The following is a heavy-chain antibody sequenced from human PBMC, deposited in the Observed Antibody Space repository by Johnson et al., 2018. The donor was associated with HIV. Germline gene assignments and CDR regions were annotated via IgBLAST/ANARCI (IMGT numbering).Heavy chain of an antibody. D-gene: IGHD3-10*01. V-gene: IGHV3-7*01. CDR3: ARDWRYGSGSYYLSGDAFDI. J-gene: IGHJ3*02. CDR1: GFTFSSYW. CDR2: IKQDGSEK. Sequence: VKLVESGGGLVQPGGSLRLSCAASGFTFSSYWMSWVRQAPGKGLEWVANIKQDGSEKYYVDSVKGRFTISRDNAKNSLYLQMNSLRAEDTAVYYCARDWRYGSGSYYLSGDAFDIWGQGTMVTVSS.